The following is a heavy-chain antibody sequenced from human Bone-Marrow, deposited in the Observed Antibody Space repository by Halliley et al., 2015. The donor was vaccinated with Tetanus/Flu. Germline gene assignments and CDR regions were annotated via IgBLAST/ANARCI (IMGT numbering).Heavy chain of an antibody. D-gene: IGHD6-19*01. CDR2: VYDSGNT. J-gene: IGHJ4*02. CDR3: VTGKGWLPDY. Sequence: GKGLEWIGYVYDSGNTTYNPSLKSRVTISRDTSKNQFSLNLSSVTAADTAVYYCVTGKGWLPDYWGQGTLVTVSS. V-gene: IGHV4-59*13.